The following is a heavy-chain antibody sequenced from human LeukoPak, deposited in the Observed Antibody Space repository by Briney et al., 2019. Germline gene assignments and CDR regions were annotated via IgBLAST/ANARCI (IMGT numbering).Heavy chain of an antibody. CDR1: GGSVNSGSYY. V-gene: IGHV4-61*01. CDR2: IYYSGST. Sequence: PSETRSLTCTVSGGSVNSGSYYGNWIRQPPGKGLEWIGYIYYSGSTDYNPSLKSRVTISVDTSRNQFSLNLSSVTAADTAVYYCARGGGSYFFDYWGQGTLVTVSS. D-gene: IGHD1-26*01. CDR3: ARGGGSYFFDY. J-gene: IGHJ4*02.